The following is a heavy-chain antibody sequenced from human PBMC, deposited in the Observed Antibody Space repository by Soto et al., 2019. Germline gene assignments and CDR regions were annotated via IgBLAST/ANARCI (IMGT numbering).Heavy chain of an antibody. CDR1: GFTFSDYY. Sequence: QVQLVESGGGLVKPGGSLRLSCATSGFTFSDYYMSWIRQAPGKGLEWVSYISSDSSTRYYADSVKGRFTMSRDNARKSVYLQRNSLRGEDTAVYYCVRAPMTTRGYCYGLDVWGQGATVIVSS. J-gene: IGHJ6*02. D-gene: IGHD4-4*01. CDR3: VRAPMTTRGYCYGLDV. V-gene: IGHV3-11*01. CDR2: ISSDSSTR.